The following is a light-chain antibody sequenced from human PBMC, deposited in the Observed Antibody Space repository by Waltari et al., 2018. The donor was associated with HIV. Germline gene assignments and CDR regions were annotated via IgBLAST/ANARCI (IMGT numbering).Light chain of an antibody. CDR2: RNN. CDR3: AAWDDSLSGYV. Sequence: SVLTQPPSASGTPGQRVTISCAGRSSNIGSQNLYWYQQLPGTAPKLLIYRNNQRPSGVPDRFSGSKSGTSASLSISGLRSEDEADYYCAAWDDSLSGYVFGTGTKVTVL. CDR1: SSNIGSQN. V-gene: IGLV1-47*01. J-gene: IGLJ1*01.